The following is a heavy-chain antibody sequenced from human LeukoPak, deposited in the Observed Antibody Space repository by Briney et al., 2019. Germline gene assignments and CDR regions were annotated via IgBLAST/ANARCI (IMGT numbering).Heavy chain of an antibody. Sequence: PGGSLRLSCAASGFTFSSYAMHWVRQAPGKGLEWVAVISYDGSNKYYADSVKGRFTISRDNSKNTLYLQMNSLRAEDTAVYYCAKAKSSSWYRWDYYYGMDVWGQGTTVTVSS. CDR3: AKAKSSSWYRWDYYYGMDV. J-gene: IGHJ6*02. D-gene: IGHD6-13*01. CDR1: GFTFSSYA. V-gene: IGHV3-30-3*01. CDR2: ISYDGSNK.